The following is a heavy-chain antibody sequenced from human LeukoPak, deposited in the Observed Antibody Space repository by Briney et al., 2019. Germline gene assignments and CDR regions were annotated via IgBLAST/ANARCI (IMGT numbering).Heavy chain of an antibody. CDR3: AKRGLVSGWPFDY. CDR2: IQYDGSTK. D-gene: IGHD6-25*01. Sequence: GGSLRLSCAASGFTFDDYGMHWVRQAPGKGLEWVAFIQYDGSTKYYADSVKGRFTISRDNSKNTLYLQMNSLRAEDTAVYYCAKRGLVSGWPFDYWGQGTLVTVSS. J-gene: IGHJ4*02. CDR1: GFTFDDYG. V-gene: IGHV3-30*02.